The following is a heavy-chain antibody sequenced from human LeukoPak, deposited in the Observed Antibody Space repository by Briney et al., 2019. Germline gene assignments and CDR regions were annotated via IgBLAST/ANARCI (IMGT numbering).Heavy chain of an antibody. CDR3: ARVHAPFRRAVAGQSFDY. CDR2: INPNSGGT. J-gene: IGHJ4*02. CDR1: GYTFTGYY. V-gene: IGHV1-2*02. Sequence: ASVKVSCKASGYTFTGYYMHWVRQAPGQGVEWMGWINPNSGGTNYAQKFQGRVTITRDTSISTAYMELSRLRSDDTAVYYCARVHAPFRRAVAGQSFDYWGQGTLVTVSS. D-gene: IGHD6-19*01.